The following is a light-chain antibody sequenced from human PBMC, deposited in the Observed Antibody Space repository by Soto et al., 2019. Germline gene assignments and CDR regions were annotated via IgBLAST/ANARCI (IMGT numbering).Light chain of an antibody. CDR3: CSYAGSSTLV. J-gene: IGLJ2*01. CDR1: SSNIGSYDL. CDR2: EVN. V-gene: IGLV2-23*02. Sequence: QSALTQPASVSGSPGQSITISCTGTSSNIGSYDLVSWYQQHPGKAPKLIIYEVNKRPSGVSNRFSGSKSGNAASLTISGLQAEDEAGYYCCSYAGSSTLVFGGGTKLTVL.